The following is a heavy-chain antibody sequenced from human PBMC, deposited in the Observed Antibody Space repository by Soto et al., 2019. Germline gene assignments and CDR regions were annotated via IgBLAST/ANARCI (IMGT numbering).Heavy chain of an antibody. CDR1: GYSISSGYY. CDR3: ARLSNMARTYYDFWSGLRRNWFDP. Sequence: SETLSLTCAVSGYSISSGYYWGWIRQPPGKGLEWIGSIYHSGSTYYNPSLKSRVTISVDTSKNQFSLKLSSVTAADTAVYYCARLSNMARTYYDFWSGLRRNWFDPWGPGTLVTVS. V-gene: IGHV4-38-2*01. J-gene: IGHJ5*02. CDR2: IYHSGST. D-gene: IGHD3-3*01.